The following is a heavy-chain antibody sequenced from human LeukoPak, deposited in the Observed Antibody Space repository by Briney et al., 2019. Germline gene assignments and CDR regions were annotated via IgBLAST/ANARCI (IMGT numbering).Heavy chain of an antibody. D-gene: IGHD7-27*01. CDR1: VGTFRSHT. V-gene: IGHV1-69*02. Sequence: SVKVSCKASVGTFRSHTISWVRQAPGQGLEWMGRIVPILGIANYAQKFQGRVTMTADKSTSTAYMELSSLRSEDTAVYYCARGGQEANWGSTRYWGQGTLVTVSS. CDR2: IVPILGIA. J-gene: IGHJ4*02. CDR3: ARGGQEANWGSTRY.